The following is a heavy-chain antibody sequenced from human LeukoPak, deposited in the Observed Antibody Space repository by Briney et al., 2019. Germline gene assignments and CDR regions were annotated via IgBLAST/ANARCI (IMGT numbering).Heavy chain of an antibody. Sequence: GGSLRLSCAASGFTFDDYGMSWVRQAPGKGLEWVSGINWNGGSTGYADSVKGRFTISRGNAKNSLYLQMNSLRAEDTAVYYCAELGITMIGGVWGKGATVTISS. CDR3: AELGITMIGGV. CDR1: GFTFDDYG. D-gene: IGHD3-10*02. CDR2: INWNGGST. J-gene: IGHJ6*04. V-gene: IGHV3-20*04.